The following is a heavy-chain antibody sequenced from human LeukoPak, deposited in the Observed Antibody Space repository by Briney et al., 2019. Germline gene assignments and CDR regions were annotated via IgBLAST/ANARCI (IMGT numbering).Heavy chain of an antibody. CDR1: GGSFSGYY. V-gene: IGHV4-34*01. D-gene: IGHD1-26*01. CDR3: ARDKGEWELLYFDY. Sequence: PSETLSLTCAVYGGSFSGYYWSWIRQPPGKGLEWIGEINHSGSTYYNPSLKSRVTISVDTSKNQFSLKLSSVTAADRAVYYCARDKGEWELLYFDYWGQGTLVTVSS. CDR2: INHSGST. J-gene: IGHJ4*02.